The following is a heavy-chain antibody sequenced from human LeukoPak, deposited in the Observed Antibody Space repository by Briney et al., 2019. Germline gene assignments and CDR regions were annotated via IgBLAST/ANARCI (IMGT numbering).Heavy chain of an antibody. CDR1: GFTFSTYA. Sequence: GGSLRLSCAASGFTFSTYAMSWVRQAPGKGLEWVSAISGSGGSTYYADSVKGRFTISRDNSKNTLYLQMNSLRAEDTAVYYCSKVGRVVGAALVLGPEYYFDYWGQGTLVTVSS. J-gene: IGHJ4*02. CDR2: ISGSGGST. V-gene: IGHV3-23*01. CDR3: SKVGRVVGAALVLGPEYYFDY. D-gene: IGHD1-26*01.